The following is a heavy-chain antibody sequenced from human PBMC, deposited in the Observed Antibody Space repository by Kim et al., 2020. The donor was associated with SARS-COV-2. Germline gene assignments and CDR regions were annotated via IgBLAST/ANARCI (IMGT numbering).Heavy chain of an antibody. V-gene: IGHV3-33*01. D-gene: IGHD3-10*01. CDR1: GFTFSSYG. Sequence: GGSLRLSCAASGFTFSSYGMHWVRQAPGKGLEWVAVIWYDGSNKYYADSVKGRFTISRDNSKNTLYLQMNSLRAEDTAVYYCARERSRGSGSYRYWGQGTLVTVSS. CDR2: IWYDGSNK. J-gene: IGHJ4*02. CDR3: ARERSRGSGSYRY.